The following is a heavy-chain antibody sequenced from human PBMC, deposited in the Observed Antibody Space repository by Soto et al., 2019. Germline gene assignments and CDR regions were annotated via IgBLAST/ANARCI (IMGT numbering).Heavy chain of an antibody. V-gene: IGHV3-7*05. J-gene: IGHJ4*01. CDR3: GGNER. Sequence: EMQLVESGGGLVQPGGSLRLSCAVSGFSCSGSWMSWVRQTPGKGLEWVANINQDGSAKNYVDSVKGRFTISRDNAKNSLYLEMNSLRIDDTAVYYCGGNERWGHGTLVTVSS. CDR1: GFSCSGSW. CDR2: INQDGSAK.